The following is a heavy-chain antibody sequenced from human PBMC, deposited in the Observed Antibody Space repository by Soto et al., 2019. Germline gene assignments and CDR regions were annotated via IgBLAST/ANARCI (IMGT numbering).Heavy chain of an antibody. D-gene: IGHD6-25*01. Sequence: PGGSLRLSCAASGFTFRSYWMHWVRQVPGKGLVWVSRIDSDGSSITYADPVKDRFTSSRDNAKNTLYLQMNSLRAEDTAIYYCARDGGSGPRGAFDVWGPGTLVTVSS. J-gene: IGHJ3*01. CDR2: IDSDGSSI. CDR1: GFTFRSYW. V-gene: IGHV3-74*03. CDR3: ARDGGSGPRGAFDV.